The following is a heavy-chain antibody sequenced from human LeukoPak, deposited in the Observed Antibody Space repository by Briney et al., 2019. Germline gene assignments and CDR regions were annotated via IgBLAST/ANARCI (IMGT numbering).Heavy chain of an antibody. Sequence: GGSLRLSCAASGFTFSIYWMHWVRQAPGKGLVWVSRINSDGSSTSYADSVKGRFTISRDNAKNTLYLQMNSLRAEDTAVYYCARVWRRMGVYFDYWGQGTLVTVSS. CDR2: INSDGSST. CDR3: ARVWRRMGVYFDY. V-gene: IGHV3-74*01. J-gene: IGHJ4*02. D-gene: IGHD3-16*01. CDR1: GFTFSIYW.